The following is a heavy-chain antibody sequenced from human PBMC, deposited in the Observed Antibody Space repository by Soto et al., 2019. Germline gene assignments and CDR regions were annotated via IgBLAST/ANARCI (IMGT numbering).Heavy chain of an antibody. CDR2: FIPIFPKP. CDR3: ASEAVVPAYPGWVAT. D-gene: IGHD2-15*01. J-gene: IGHJ5*02. Sequence: QVQLVQSGAEVREPGSSVKVSCRASEGSVPTYTISWVRQAPGQGLEWRGTFIPIFPKPNYAQKFQGRFTISADGPTGTAYMALRSLISGATADYYCASEAVVPAYPGWVATWGQGTLVTVSS. V-gene: IGHV1-69*15. CDR1: EGSVPTYT.